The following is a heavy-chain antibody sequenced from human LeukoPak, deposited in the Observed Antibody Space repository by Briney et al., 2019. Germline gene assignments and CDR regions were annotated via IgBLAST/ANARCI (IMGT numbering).Heavy chain of an antibody. CDR3: AKDLNSSGWHDY. J-gene: IGHJ4*02. CDR1: GFTFSSYG. V-gene: IGHV3-30*18. CDR2: ISYDGSNK. Sequence: GGSLRLSCAASGFTFSSYGMHWVRQAPGKGLEWVAVISYDGSNKYYADSVKGRFTISRDNSKNTLYLQMNSLRAEDTAVYYCAKDLNSSGWHDYWGQGTLVTVSS. D-gene: IGHD6-19*01.